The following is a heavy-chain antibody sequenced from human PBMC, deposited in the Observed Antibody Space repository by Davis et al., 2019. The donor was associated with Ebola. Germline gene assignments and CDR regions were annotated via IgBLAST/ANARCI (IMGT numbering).Heavy chain of an antibody. CDR1: GFTFSSYA. Sequence: GGSLRLSCAAPGFTFSSYAMSWVRQGPGKGLEWVAFIWYDGTNRYYGDSVKGRFTISRDNSKNTVYLKMSDVRVADTGVYYCAKAGRNTHMAPLDYWGQGIRVTIFS. CDR3: AKAGRNTHMAPLDY. D-gene: IGHD5-18*01. J-gene: IGHJ4*02. V-gene: IGHV3-30*02. CDR2: IWYDGTNR.